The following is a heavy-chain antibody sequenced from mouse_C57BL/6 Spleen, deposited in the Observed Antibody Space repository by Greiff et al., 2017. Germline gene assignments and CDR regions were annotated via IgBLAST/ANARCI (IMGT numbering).Heavy chain of an antibody. V-gene: IGHV3-6*01. CDR1: GYSITSGYY. D-gene: IGHD1-1*01. Sequence: EVKLVESGPGLVKPSQSLSLTCSVTGYSITSGYYWNWIRQFPGNKLEWMGYISYDGSNNYNPSLKNRISITRDTSKNQFFLKWNSVTTEDTATYYCARGNYYGSSYDWYFDVWGTGTTVTVSS. J-gene: IGHJ1*03. CDR3: ARGNYYGSSYDWYFDV. CDR2: ISYDGSN.